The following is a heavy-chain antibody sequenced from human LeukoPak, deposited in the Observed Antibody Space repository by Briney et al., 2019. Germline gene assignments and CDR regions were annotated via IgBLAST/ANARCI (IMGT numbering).Heavy chain of an antibody. D-gene: IGHD3-3*01. CDR2: ISVTGLTI. CDR3: ARGAHDFWSGYSKGYFDY. V-gene: IGHV3-48*03. CDR1: GFTFSNYE. Sequence: PGGSLRLSCAASGFTFSNYEINWVRQAPGKGLEWISYISVTGLTISYSDSVKGRFTISRDNAKNSLYLQMNSLRAEDTAVYYCARGAHDFWSGYSKGYFDYWGQGTLVTVSS. J-gene: IGHJ4*02.